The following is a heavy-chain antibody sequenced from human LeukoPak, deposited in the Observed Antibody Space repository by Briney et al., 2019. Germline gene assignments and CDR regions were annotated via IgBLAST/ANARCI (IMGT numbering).Heavy chain of an antibody. CDR1: GFTFSSYA. CDR3: AKDRGWELSSRTFDY. CDR2: ISGSGGST. V-gene: IGHV3-23*01. J-gene: IGHJ4*02. Sequence: GGSLRLSCAASGFTFSSYAMSWVRQAPGKGLEWVSAISGSGGSTYYADSVKGRFTISRDNSKNTLYLQMNSLRAEDTAVYYCAKDRGWELSSRTFDYWGQGTLVTVSS. D-gene: IGHD1-26*01.